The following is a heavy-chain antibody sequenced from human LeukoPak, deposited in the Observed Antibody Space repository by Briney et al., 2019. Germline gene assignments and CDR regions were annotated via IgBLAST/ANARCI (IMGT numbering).Heavy chain of an antibody. J-gene: IGHJ6*02. CDR1: GFIFSNYG. V-gene: IGHV3-30*03. Sequence: GRSLRLSCAASGFIFSNYGMHWVRQAPGKGLEWVAVISYDGSNKYYADSVKGRFTISRDNSKNTLYLQMNSLRAEDTAVYYCVREPYYYYGMDVWGQGTTVTVSS. CDR2: ISYDGSNK. CDR3: VREPYYYYGMDV.